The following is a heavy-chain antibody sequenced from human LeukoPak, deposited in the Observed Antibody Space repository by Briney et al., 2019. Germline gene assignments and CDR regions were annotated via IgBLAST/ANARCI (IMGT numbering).Heavy chain of an antibody. J-gene: IGHJ4*02. D-gene: IGHD6-19*01. CDR3: ARAAHQWLVQDY. V-gene: IGHV4-34*01. Sequence: SETLSLTCAVYGGSFSGYYWSWIRQPPGKGLEWIGEINHSGSTNYNPSLKSRVTISVDTSKNQFSLKLSSVTAADTAVYYCARAAHQWLVQDYWGQGTLVTVSS. CDR2: INHSGST. CDR1: GGSFSGYY.